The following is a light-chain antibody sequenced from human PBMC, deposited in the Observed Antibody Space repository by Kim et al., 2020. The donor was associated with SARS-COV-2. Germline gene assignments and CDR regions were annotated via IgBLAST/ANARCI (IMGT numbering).Light chain of an antibody. CDR3: QKYGSPPWT. CDR1: QSVSSSY. J-gene: IGKJ1*01. V-gene: IGKV3-20*01. CDR2: GAS. Sequence: EIVLTQSPGTLSLSPGERATLSCRASQSVSSSYLAWYQQKPGQAPRLLIYGASSRATGIPDRFSGSGSGTDFTLTISRLEPEDFAVYCSQKYGSPPWTFGQGTKVEIK.